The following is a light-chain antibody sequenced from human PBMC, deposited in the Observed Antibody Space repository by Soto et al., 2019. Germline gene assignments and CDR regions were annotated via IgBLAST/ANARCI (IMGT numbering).Light chain of an antibody. CDR1: QTIGSW. Sequence: DIQMTQSPSTLSGSVGDRVTITCRASQTIGSWLAWYQQKPGKAPKLLIYKASSLESGVPARFSGSGSGTEFSLTISSLQSEDFAVYYCQQYSKWPITFGQGTRLEIK. V-gene: IGKV1-5*03. CDR2: KAS. J-gene: IGKJ5*01. CDR3: QQYSKWPIT.